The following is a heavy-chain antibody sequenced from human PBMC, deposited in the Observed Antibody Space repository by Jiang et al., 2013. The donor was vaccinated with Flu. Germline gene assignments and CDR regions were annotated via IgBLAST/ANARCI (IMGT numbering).Heavy chain of an antibody. CDR2: IYYSGST. CDR1: GGSISSGGYY. CDR3: ARAPSGYDIVNWFDP. J-gene: IGHJ5*02. Sequence: PGLVKPSQTLSLTCTVSGGSISSGGYYWSWIRQHPGKGLEWIGYIYYSGSTYYNPSLKSRVTISVDTSKNQFSLKPSSVTAADTAVYYCARAPSGYDIVNWFDPWGQGTLVTVSS. V-gene: IGHV4-31*03. D-gene: IGHD5-12*01.